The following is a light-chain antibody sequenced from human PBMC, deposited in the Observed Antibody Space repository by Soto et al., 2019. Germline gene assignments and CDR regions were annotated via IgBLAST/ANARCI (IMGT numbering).Light chain of an antibody. Sequence: EIVMTQSPATLSVSPGEGVTLSCRAIQGVGSNFAWYQQKPGQSPRLLIYGASTRATGVPARFSGSGSGTEFTLTISGLQSEDFAVYYCQQYTKWWTFGQGTKVEIK. CDR3: QQYTKWWT. CDR1: QGVGSN. J-gene: IGKJ1*01. CDR2: GAS. V-gene: IGKV3-15*01.